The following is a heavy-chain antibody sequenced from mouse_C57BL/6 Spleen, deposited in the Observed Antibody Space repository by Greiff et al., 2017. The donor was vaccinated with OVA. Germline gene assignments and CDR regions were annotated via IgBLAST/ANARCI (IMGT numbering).Heavy chain of an antibody. J-gene: IGHJ4*01. CDR1: GFTFSSYA. Sequence: EVKVEESGGGLVKPGGSLKLSCAASGFTFSSYAMSWVRQTPEKRLEWVATISDGGSYTYYPDNVKGRFTISRDNAKNNLYLQMSHLKSEDTAMYYCAREKLRGAMDYWGQGTSVTVSS. CDR3: AREKLRGAMDY. D-gene: IGHD1-1*01. V-gene: IGHV5-4*01. CDR2: ISDGGSYT.